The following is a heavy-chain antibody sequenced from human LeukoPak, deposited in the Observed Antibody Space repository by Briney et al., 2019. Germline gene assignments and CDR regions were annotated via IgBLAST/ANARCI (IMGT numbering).Heavy chain of an antibody. Sequence: ASVKVSCKASGYTFTSYDINRVRQATGQGLEWMGWMNPNSGNTGYAQKFQGRVTMTRNTSISTAYMELSSLRSKDTAVYYCARGSRKYSSSCGYWGQGTLVTVSS. CDR2: MNPNSGNT. CDR3: ARGSRKYSSSCGY. J-gene: IGHJ4*02. CDR1: GYTFTSYD. V-gene: IGHV1-8*01. D-gene: IGHD6-13*01.